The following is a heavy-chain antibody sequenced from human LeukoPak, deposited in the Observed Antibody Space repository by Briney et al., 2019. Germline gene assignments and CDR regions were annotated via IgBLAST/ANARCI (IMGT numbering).Heavy chain of an antibody. Sequence: GGSLRLSCAASGFTFSSYAMSWVRQAPGKGLEWVSAISGSGGSTYYADSVKGRFTTSRDNSKNTLYLQMNSLRAEDTAVYYCAKIPRYSSGWQYFQHWGQGTLVTVSS. D-gene: IGHD6-19*01. J-gene: IGHJ1*01. CDR3: AKIPRYSSGWQYFQH. CDR1: GFTFSSYA. V-gene: IGHV3-23*01. CDR2: ISGSGGST.